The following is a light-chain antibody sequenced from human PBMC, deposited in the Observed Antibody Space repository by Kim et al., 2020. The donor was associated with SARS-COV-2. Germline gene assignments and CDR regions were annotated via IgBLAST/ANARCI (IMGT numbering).Light chain of an antibody. J-gene: IGKJ2*01. CDR1: QSVSSSY. CDR2: GAS. Sequence: EIVLTQSPGTLSLSPGEGATLSCRASQSVSSSYLAWYQQKPGQAPRLLIYGASSRATGIPDRFSSSGSGTDFTLTISRLEPEDFAVYYCQQYGSSPPTFGQGTKLEI. V-gene: IGKV3-20*01. CDR3: QQYGSSPPT.